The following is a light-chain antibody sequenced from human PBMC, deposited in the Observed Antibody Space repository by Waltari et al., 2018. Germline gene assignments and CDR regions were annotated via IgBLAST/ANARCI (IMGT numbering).Light chain of an antibody. Sequence: QSVLTQPPSASGTPGPRVTISCSGSSSNIGSNTVNWYQQHPGTAPKLLIYSNKRRPSGVPDRFSGSKSGTSASLAISGLQSEDEADYYCAAWDDSLNGHVVFGGGTKLTVL. J-gene: IGLJ2*01. V-gene: IGLV1-44*01. CDR1: SSNIGSNT. CDR2: SNK. CDR3: AAWDDSLNGHVV.